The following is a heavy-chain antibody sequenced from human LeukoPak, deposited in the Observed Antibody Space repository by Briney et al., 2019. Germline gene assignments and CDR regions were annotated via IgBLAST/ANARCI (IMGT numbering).Heavy chain of an antibody. CDR3: ARLYYYDSSGRASSHDFDY. CDR1: GFTFSSYS. CDR2: ISSSSSYI. D-gene: IGHD3-22*01. V-gene: IGHV3-21*01. J-gene: IGHJ4*02. Sequence: GGSLRLSCAAFGFTFSSYSMNWVRQAPGKGLEWVSSISSSSSYIYYADSVKGRFTISRDNAKNSLYLQMNSLRAEDTAVYYCARLYYYDSSGRASSHDFDYWGQGTLVTVSS.